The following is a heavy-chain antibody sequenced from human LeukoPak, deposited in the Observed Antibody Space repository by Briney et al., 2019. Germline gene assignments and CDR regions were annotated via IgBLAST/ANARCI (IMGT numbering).Heavy chain of an antibody. CDR1: GGSFRGYF. V-gene: IGHV4-34*01. CDR3: AREREQRRKKQYSTGYDS. Sequence: SETLSLTCAVYGGSFRGYFWSWVRQSPGRRLEWIGEINHGESTDYNPSLKSRVTISGDTSKNQFSLRLRSVTAADTAVYYCAREREQRRKKQYSTGYDSWGQGTLVTVSS. CDR2: INHGEST. D-gene: IGHD6-19*01. J-gene: IGHJ4*02.